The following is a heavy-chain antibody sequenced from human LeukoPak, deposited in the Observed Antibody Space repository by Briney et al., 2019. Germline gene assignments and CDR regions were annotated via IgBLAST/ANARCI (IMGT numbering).Heavy chain of an antibody. CDR1: GGTFSSYT. J-gene: IGHJ4*02. D-gene: IGHD1-26*01. CDR2: IIPILGIA. Sequence: SVKVSCKASGGTFSSYTISWVRQAPGQGLEWMGRIIPILGIANYAQKFQGRVTITADKSTSTAYMELSSLRSEDTTVYYCARGPLVGATTPGSVWGQGTLVTVSS. CDR3: ARGPLVGATTPGSV. V-gene: IGHV1-69*02.